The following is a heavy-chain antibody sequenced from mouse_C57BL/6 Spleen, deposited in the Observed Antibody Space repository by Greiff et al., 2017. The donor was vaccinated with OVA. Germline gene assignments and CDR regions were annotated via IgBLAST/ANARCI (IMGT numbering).Heavy chain of an antibody. D-gene: IGHD2-2*01. CDR3: ARRATMVTTTDWYFDV. CDR1: GYTFTDYY. CDR2: INPYNGGT. V-gene: IGHV1-19*01. Sequence: EVKLMESGPVLVKPGASVKMSCKASGYTFTDYYMNWVKQSHGKSLEWIGVINPYNGGTSYNQKFKGKATLTVDKSSSTAYMELNSLTSEDSAVYYCARRATMVTTTDWYFDVWGTGTTVTVSS. J-gene: IGHJ1*03.